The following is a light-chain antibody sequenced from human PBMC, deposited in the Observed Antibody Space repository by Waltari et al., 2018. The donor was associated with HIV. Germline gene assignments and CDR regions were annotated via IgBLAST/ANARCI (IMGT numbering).Light chain of an antibody. J-gene: IGLJ3*02. V-gene: IGLV2-8*01. Sequence: QSALTQPPSASGSPGQSVAISCTGTSSDIGGYNYVSWYQQHPGKAPKRMIFEVTKRPSGVPYRFSGSKSGNTASLTVSGLQAEDEADYYCASYGGTNDLVFGGGTKLTVL. CDR3: ASYGGTNDLV. CDR2: EVT. CDR1: SSDIGGYNY.